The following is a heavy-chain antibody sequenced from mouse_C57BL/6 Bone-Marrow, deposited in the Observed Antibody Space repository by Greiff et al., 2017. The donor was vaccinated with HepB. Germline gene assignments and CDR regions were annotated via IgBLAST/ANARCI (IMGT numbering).Heavy chain of an antibody. CDR3: ARGIYDGYYYFDY. CDR2: FHPYNDDT. V-gene: IGHV1-47*01. Sequence: QVHVKQSGAELVKPGASVKMSCKASGYTFTTYPIEWMKQNHGKSLEWIGNFHPYNDDTKYNEKFKGKATLTVEKSSSTVYLELSRLTSDDSAVYYCARGIYDGYYYFDYWGQGTTLTVSS. J-gene: IGHJ2*01. D-gene: IGHD2-3*01. CDR1: GYTFTTYP.